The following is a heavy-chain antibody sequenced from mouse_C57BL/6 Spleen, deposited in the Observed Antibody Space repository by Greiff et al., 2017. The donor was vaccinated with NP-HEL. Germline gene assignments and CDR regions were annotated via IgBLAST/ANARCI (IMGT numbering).Heavy chain of an antibody. CDR1: GYSITSGYY. CDR3: ARGGTMVTFDY. CDR2: ISYDGSN. D-gene: IGHD1-1*02. Sequence: EVQLQQSGPGLVKPSQSLSLTCSVTGYSITSGYYWNWIRQFPGNKLEWMGYISYDGSNNYNPSLKNRISITRDTSKNQFFLKLNSVTTEDTATXYCARGGTMVTFDYWGQGTTLTVSS. V-gene: IGHV3-6*01. J-gene: IGHJ2*01.